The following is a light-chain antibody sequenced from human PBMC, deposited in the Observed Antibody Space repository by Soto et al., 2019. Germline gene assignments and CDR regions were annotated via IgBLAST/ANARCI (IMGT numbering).Light chain of an antibody. Sequence: QSVLTQPASVSGSPGQSITISCTGTNSDVGGYNYVSWYQQHPGKAPKLMIYEVTNRPSGVSNRFSASKSGNTASLTISGLQAEDEAVYYCSSYTSSSSLDVLFGGGTKLTVL. V-gene: IGLV2-14*01. CDR1: NSDVGGYNY. CDR3: SSYTSSSSLDVL. CDR2: EVT. J-gene: IGLJ2*01.